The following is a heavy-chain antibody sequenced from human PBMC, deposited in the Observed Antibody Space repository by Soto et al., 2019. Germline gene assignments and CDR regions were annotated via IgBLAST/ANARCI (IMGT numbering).Heavy chain of an antibody. V-gene: IGHV1-69*01. CDR2: ILPIYGTT. Sequence: QVQLVQSGAEVKKPGSSVRVSCKASGATFSSYHISWVRQAPGQGLEWMGGILPIYGTTNYAQKFQGRVTITADESTGTAYMELSSLRSEDTAVYYCTRGAPYDTSGYPFDYWGQGTLVTVS. D-gene: IGHD3-22*01. J-gene: IGHJ4*02. CDR3: TRGAPYDTSGYPFDY. CDR1: GATFSSYH.